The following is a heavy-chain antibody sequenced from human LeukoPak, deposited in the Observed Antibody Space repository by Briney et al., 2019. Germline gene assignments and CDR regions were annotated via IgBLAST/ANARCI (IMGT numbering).Heavy chain of an antibody. V-gene: IGHV4-4*07. CDR1: GGSISSYY. J-gene: IGHJ6*03. D-gene: IGHD6-13*01. CDR2: IYTSGST. CDR3: ARGWQYRYSSSWYYYMDV. Sequence: PSETLSLTCTVSGGSISSYYWSWIRQPAGKGLEWIGRIYTSGSTNYNPSLKSRVTMSVDTSKNQFSLKLSSVTAADTAVYYCARGWQYRYSSSWYYYMDVWGKGTTVTVSS.